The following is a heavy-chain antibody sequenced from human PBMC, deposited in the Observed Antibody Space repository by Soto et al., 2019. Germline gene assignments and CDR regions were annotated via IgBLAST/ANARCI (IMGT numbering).Heavy chain of an antibody. CDR2: FYSSGSI. D-gene: IGHD6-19*01. V-gene: IGHV4-39*07. J-gene: IGHJ5*02. CDR3: ARMYSSGSGWFHP. Sequence: SETLSLTCFVSGYSITAGGYYWSWIRHHPGKGLEWIGSFYSSGSIIYNPSLRSRVSISGDTSSNQFSRSLTSVTAADTAPYYCARMYSSGSGWFHPWGQGTLVTVSS. CDR1: GYSITAGGYY.